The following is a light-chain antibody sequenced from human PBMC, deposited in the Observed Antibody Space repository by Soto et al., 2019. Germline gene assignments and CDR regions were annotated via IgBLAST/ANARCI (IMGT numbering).Light chain of an antibody. CDR1: SSDVGGYDF. CDR2: EVT. V-gene: IGLV2-14*01. J-gene: IGLJ1*01. Sequence: QAVVTQPASVSGSPGQSITISCTGTSSDVGGYDFVSWYRQYPGQAPKILIYEVTHRPSGVPDRFSGSKSGNTASLTISGLQADDEADYYCSSYTITSSPVFGPGTKVTVL. CDR3: SSYTITSSPV.